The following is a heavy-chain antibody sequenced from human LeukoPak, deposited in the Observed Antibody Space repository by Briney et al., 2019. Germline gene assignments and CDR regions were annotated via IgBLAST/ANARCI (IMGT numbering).Heavy chain of an antibody. D-gene: IGHD6-6*01. CDR2: INHSGST. V-gene: IGHV4-34*01. CDR3: ARQAARTPFDY. Sequence: PSETLSHTCAVYGGSFSGYYWSWIRQPPGKGLEWIGEINHSGSTNYNPSLKSRVTISVDTSKNQFSLKLSSVTAADTAVYYCARQAARTPFDYWGQGTLVTVSS. CDR1: GGSFSGYY. J-gene: IGHJ4*02.